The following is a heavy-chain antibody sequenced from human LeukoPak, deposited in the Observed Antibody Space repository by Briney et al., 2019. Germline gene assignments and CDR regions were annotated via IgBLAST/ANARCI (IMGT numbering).Heavy chain of an antibody. CDR3: ATEQSSIAAAGTTNWFDP. Sequence: SQTLSLTCTVSGGSISRGGYYWSWVRQHPGQGLAWIGYIYYSGSTYYNPSLKSRVTISVDTSKNQFSLKLSSVTAADTAVYYCATEQSSIAAAGTTNWFDPWGQGTLVTVSS. CDR2: IYYSGST. J-gene: IGHJ5*02. CDR1: GGSISRGGYY. V-gene: IGHV4-31*03. D-gene: IGHD6-13*01.